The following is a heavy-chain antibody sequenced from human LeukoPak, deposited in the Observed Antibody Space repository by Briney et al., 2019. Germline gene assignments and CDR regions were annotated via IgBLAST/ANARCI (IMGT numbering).Heavy chain of an antibody. J-gene: IGHJ6*03. V-gene: IGHV1-8*03. CDR1: GYTFTSYD. CDR3: ARGKGTDYGHYYYYMDV. CDR2: MNPNSGNT. D-gene: IGHD4-17*01. Sequence: ASVKVSCKASGYTFTSYDINWVRQATGQGLEWVGWMNPNSGNTGYAQKFQGRVTITRNTSISTAYMELSSLRSEDTAVYYCARGKGTDYGHYYYYMDVWGKGTTVTVSS.